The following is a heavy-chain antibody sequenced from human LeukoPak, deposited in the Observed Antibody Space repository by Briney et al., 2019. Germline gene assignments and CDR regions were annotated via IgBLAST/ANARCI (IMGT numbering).Heavy chain of an antibody. D-gene: IGHD5-18*01. CDR1: GFIFNSHW. V-gene: IGHV3-7*03. CDR3: ARDSRYSRGVGDFDY. CDR2: IREDGSEK. Sequence: GGSLRLSCAASGFIFNSHWMSWVRQAPGKGLEWVANIREDGSEKYYVDSVKGRFTISRDNAKNSLFLQMNSLRADDTAVYYCARDSRYSRGVGDFDYWGQGTQVIVSS. J-gene: IGHJ4*02.